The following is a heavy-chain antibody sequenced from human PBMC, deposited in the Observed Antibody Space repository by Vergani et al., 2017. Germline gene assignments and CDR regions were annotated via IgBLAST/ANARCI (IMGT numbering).Heavy chain of an antibody. CDR2: ISWNSGSI. CDR1: GFTFDDYA. V-gene: IGHV3-9*01. Sequence: EVQLVESGGGLVQPGRSLRLSCAASGFTFDDYAMHWVRQAPGKGLEWVSGISWNSGSIGYADSVKGRFTISRDNAKNSLYLQMNSLRAEDTALYYCAKDKRYCSGGSCTPRGYYFDYWGQGTLVTVSS. D-gene: IGHD2-15*01. CDR3: AKDKRYCSGGSCTPRGYYFDY. J-gene: IGHJ4*02.